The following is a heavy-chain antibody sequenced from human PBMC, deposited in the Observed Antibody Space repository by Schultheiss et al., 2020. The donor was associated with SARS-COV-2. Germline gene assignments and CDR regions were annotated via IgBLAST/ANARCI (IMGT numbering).Heavy chain of an antibody. CDR3: ARDGARPDHLDY. J-gene: IGHJ4*02. Sequence: GGSLRLSCAASGFTFSSYAMHWVRQAPGKGLEYVSAISSNGGSTYYADSVKGRFTISRDNAKNSLYLQMNSLRAEDTAVYYCARDGARPDHLDYWGQGTLVTVSS. D-gene: IGHD6-6*01. CDR1: GFTFSSYA. CDR2: ISSNGGST. V-gene: IGHV3-64*04.